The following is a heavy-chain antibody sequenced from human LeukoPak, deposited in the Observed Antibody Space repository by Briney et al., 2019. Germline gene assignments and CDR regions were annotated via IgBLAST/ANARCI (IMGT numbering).Heavy chain of an antibody. V-gene: IGHV4-61*02. Sequence: PSQTLSLTCIVSGGSISRGSYYWSWIRQPAGKGLEWMGRIYNSGSTNYNPSLKSRVTISTDMSKNQISLKLSSVTAADTAVCYCARQTFGVLYFDSWGQGTLVIVSS. J-gene: IGHJ4*02. CDR3: ARQTFGVLYFDS. CDR1: GGSISRGSYY. CDR2: IYNSGST. D-gene: IGHD3-10*01.